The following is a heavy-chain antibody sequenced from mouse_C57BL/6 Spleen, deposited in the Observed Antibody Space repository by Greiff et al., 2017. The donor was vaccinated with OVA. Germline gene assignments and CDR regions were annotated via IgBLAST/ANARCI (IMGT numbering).Heavy chain of an antibody. CDR3: AREGDSFITTVVAHFDY. CDR2: ISDGGSYT. CDR1: GFTFSSYA. Sequence: EVKLVESGGGLVKPGGSLKLSCAASGFTFSSYAMSWVRQTPEKRLEWVATISDGGSYTYYPDNVKGRFTISRDNAKNNLYLQMSHLKSDDTAMYYCAREGDSFITTVVAHFDYWGQGTTLTVSS. J-gene: IGHJ2*01. V-gene: IGHV5-4*01. D-gene: IGHD1-1*01.